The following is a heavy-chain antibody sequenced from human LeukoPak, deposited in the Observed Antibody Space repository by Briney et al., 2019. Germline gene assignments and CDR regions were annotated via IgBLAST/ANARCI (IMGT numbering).Heavy chain of an antibody. CDR2: INHSGST. D-gene: IGHD3-10*01. CDR1: GGPFSGYY. J-gene: IGHJ4*02. Sequence: SETLSLTCAVYGGPFSGYYWSWIRQPPGKGLEWIGEINHSGSTNYNPSLKSRVTISVDTSKNQFSLKLSSVTAADTAVYYCARDYYGSGSYYQFDYWGQGTLVTVSS. V-gene: IGHV4-34*01. CDR3: ARDYYGSGSYYQFDY.